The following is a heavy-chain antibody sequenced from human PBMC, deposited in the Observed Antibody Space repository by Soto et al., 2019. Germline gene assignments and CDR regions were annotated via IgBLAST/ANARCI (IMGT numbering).Heavy chain of an antibody. CDR1: GGSISSSSYY. V-gene: IGHV4-39*01. Sequence: SETLSLTCTVSGGSISSSSYYWGLIRQPPGKGLEWIGSIYYSGSTYYNPSLKSRVTISVDTSKNQFSLKLSSVTAADTAVYYCARLVHFDWLLHRTAGCNWFDPWGQGTLVTVSS. CDR3: ARLVHFDWLLHRTAGCNWFDP. J-gene: IGHJ5*02. D-gene: IGHD3-9*01. CDR2: IYYSGST.